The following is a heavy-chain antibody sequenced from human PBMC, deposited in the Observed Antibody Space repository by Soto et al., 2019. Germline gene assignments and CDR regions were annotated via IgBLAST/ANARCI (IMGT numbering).Heavy chain of an antibody. CDR1: GFTFSTYW. CDR2: INSDGSSI. D-gene: IGHD2-15*01. J-gene: IGHJ5*02. Sequence: EVQLVESGGGLVQPGGSLRLSCAASGFTFSTYWMHWVRQAPGKGLVWVSRINSDGSSISYADSVKGRFTISRDNAKNTLYLQMNSLRAEDTAVHYCGRGCSGGSCYSTTWGQGTLVTVSS. V-gene: IGHV3-74*01. CDR3: GRGCSGGSCYSTT.